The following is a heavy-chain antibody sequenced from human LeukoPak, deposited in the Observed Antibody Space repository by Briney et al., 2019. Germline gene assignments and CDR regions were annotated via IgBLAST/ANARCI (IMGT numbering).Heavy chain of an antibody. CDR1: GFTFSNYA. CDR3: ARQKYLRGPDVEYFDY. CDR2: IRSKAYGGTT. D-gene: IGHD5/OR15-5a*01. J-gene: IGHJ4*02. V-gene: IGHV3-49*03. Sequence: QSGGSLRLSCTASGFTFSNYAMSWFRQAPGKGLEWVGLIRSKAYGGTTEYAASVKGRFTISRDDSKSIAYLQMNSLRAEDTAVYYCARQKYLRGPDVEYFDYWGQGTLVTVSS.